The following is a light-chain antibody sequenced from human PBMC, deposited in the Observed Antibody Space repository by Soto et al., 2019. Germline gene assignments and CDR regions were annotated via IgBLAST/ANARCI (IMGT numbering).Light chain of an antibody. CDR2: AAS. J-gene: IGKJ2*01. CDR1: QGINSF. Sequence: DIQMTQSPSSLSASVGDRVTITCRASQGINSFLAWYQQKPGKVPKLLIYAASILQSGVPSRFSGSGSGTDFTLTISRLQPEDVATYYCQKYSSAPRTFGQGTKLEIK. V-gene: IGKV1-27*01. CDR3: QKYSSAPRT.